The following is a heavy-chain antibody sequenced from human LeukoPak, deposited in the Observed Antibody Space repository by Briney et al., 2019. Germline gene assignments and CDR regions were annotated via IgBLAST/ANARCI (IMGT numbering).Heavy chain of an antibody. J-gene: IGHJ5*02. V-gene: IGHV1-18*01. D-gene: IGHD2-8*01. CDR3: ARGGLAGYCTNGVCYWYNWFDP. CDR2: ISAYNGNT. Sequence: ASVKVSCKASGYSFTSYGISWVRQSPGQGLDWVGWISAYNGNTNYAQKLQGRVTMTTDTSTSTAYMELRSLRSDDTAVYYCARGGLAGYCTNGVCYWYNWFDPWGQGTLVTVSS. CDR1: GYSFTSYG.